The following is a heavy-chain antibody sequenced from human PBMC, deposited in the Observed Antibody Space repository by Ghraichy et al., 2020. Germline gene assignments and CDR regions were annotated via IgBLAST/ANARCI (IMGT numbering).Heavy chain of an antibody. CDR2: IYYSGST. V-gene: IGHV4-30-4*01. CDR1: GGSISSGDYY. D-gene: IGHD3-3*01. Sequence: SETLSLTCTVSGGSISSGDYYWSWIRQPPGKGLEWIGYIYYSGSTYYNPSLKSRVTISVDTSKNQFSLKLSSVTAADTAVYYCARAVDFWSGYLSGFDYWGQGTLVTVSS. CDR3: ARAVDFWSGYLSGFDY. J-gene: IGHJ4*02.